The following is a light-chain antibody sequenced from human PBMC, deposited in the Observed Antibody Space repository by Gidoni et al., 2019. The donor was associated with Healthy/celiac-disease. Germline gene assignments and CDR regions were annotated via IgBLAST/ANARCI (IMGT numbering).Light chain of an antibody. Sequence: EIVLTQYTGTLSLSTGERATLSCRSSQSVSSSYLAWYQPKPGQSPKLLIYGASSMATGIPYRFSGRGSGTDFTLTISRLEPEDFAVYYWQHYGSSPHTFGQGTKVEIK. CDR3: QHYGSSPHT. V-gene: IGKV3-20*01. J-gene: IGKJ1*01. CDR2: GAS. CDR1: QSVSSSY.